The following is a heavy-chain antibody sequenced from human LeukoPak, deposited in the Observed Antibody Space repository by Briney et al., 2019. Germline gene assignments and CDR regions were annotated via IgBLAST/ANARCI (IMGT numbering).Heavy chain of an antibody. J-gene: IGHJ4*02. Sequence: PSETLSLTCTVSGGSISSYYWSWIRQPPGKGLEWIGYINYSGSTNYNPSLKSRVTISVDTPKNQFALKLNSVTAADTAVYYCVGAQQWLVFDYWGQGFLVTVSS. CDR3: VGAQQWLVFDY. D-gene: IGHD5-12*01. V-gene: IGHV4-59*01. CDR2: INYSGST. CDR1: GGSISSYY.